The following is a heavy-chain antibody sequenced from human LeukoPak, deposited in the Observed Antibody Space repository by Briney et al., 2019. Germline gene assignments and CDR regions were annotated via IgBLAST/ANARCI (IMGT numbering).Heavy chain of an antibody. CDR1: GFTFSSYG. V-gene: IGHV3-23*01. Sequence: GGSLRLSCAASGFTFSSYGMSWVRQAPGQGLEWVSAISGSGGSTYYADSVKGRFTISRDNAKNTLYLQMNSLRAEDTAVYYCARALMGIAYRGAFYYWGQGTLVTVSS. J-gene: IGHJ4*02. D-gene: IGHD6-13*01. CDR3: ARALMGIAYRGAFYY. CDR2: ISGSGGST.